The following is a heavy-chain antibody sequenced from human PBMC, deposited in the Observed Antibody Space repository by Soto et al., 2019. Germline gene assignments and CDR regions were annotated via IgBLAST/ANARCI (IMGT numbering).Heavy chain of an antibody. CDR3: ARDLGLGDFTSFDP. J-gene: IGHJ5*02. D-gene: IGHD3-3*01. CDR1: GYTFTGYY. V-gene: IGHV1-2*04. Sequence: ASVKVSCKASGYTFTGYYMHWVRQAPGQGLEWMGWINPNSGGTNYVQKFQGWVTMTRDTSISTAYMELSRLRSDDTAVYYCARDLGLGDFTSFDPWGQGTLVTVSS. CDR2: INPNSGGT.